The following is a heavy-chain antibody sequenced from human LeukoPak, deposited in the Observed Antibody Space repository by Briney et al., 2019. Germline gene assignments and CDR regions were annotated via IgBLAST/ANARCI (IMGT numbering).Heavy chain of an antibody. J-gene: IGHJ4*02. Sequence: GGSLRLSCAASGFTISSNYMSWLRQAPGKGLEWVSGVYSGGSTYYADSVKGRCTISRDNSKNTLYLQMNSLRAEDTAVYYCARGVYLTYYYDSSGYYGYWGQGTLVTVSS. CDR3: ARGVYLTYYYDSSGYYGY. D-gene: IGHD3-22*01. CDR1: GFTISSNY. CDR2: VYSGGST. V-gene: IGHV3-53*01.